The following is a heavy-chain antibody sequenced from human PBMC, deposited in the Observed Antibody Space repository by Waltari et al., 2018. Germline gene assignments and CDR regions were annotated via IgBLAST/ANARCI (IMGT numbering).Heavy chain of an antibody. CDR2: SNHSGST. V-gene: IGHV4-34*01. CDR1: GGSFSGYY. Sequence: QVQLQQWGAGLLKPSETLSLPCAVYGGSFSGYYWSWIRQPPGKGLEWIGESNHSGSTNYNPSLKSRVTISVDTSKNQFSLKLSSVTAADTAVYYCAREWIQLWKRGWFDPWGQGTLVTVSS. CDR3: AREWIQLWKRGWFDP. J-gene: IGHJ5*02. D-gene: IGHD5-18*01.